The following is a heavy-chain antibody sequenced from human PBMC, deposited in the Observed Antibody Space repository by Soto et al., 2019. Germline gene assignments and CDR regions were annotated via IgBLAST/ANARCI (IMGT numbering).Heavy chain of an antibody. CDR2: INLNSGGT. CDR1: GYTFTDYY. Sequence: GASVKVSCKASGYTFTDYYMHWVRQAPGQGLEWMGWINLNSGGTQYAQNFQGWVTMTRDTSISTAYMEVSRLRSDDTAVYYCARDSGGAIVVVPAAYGMDVWGQGTTVTAPS. J-gene: IGHJ6*02. V-gene: IGHV1-2*04. CDR3: ARDSGGAIVVVPAAYGMDV. D-gene: IGHD2-2*01.